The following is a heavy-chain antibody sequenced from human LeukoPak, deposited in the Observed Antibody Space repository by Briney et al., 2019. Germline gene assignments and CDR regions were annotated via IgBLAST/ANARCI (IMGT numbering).Heavy chain of an antibody. J-gene: IGHJ3*02. CDR1: GFTFSSYW. CDR3: AKDKGRDSSGYFDI. D-gene: IGHD3-22*01. CDR2: IRYDGSNK. V-gene: IGHV3-30*02. Sequence: GGSLRLSCAASGFTFSSYWMSWVRQAPGKGLEWVAFIRYDGSNKYYADSVKGRFTISRDNSKNTLYLQMNSLRAEDTAVYYCAKDKGRDSSGYFDIWGQGTMVTVSS.